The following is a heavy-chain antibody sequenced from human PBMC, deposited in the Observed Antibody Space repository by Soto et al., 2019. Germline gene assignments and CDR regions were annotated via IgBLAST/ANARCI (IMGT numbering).Heavy chain of an antibody. D-gene: IGHD4-4*01. CDR1: GYTFTGYC. CDR2: INPNSGGT. Sequence: VASVKVSCKASGYTFTGYCMHWVRQAPGQGLEWMGWINPNSGGTNYAQKFQGWVTMTRDTSISTAYMELSRLRSDDTAVYYCARITVAAAFDIWGQGTMVTVSS. CDR3: ARITVAAAFDI. J-gene: IGHJ3*02. V-gene: IGHV1-2*04.